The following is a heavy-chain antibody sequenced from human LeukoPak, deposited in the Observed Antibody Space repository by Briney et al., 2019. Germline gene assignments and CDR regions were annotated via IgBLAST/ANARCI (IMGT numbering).Heavy chain of an antibody. D-gene: IGHD1-7*01. V-gene: IGHV4-39*01. J-gene: IGHJ4*02. CDR3: ARSASYNWNYGNFDY. Sequence: PSETLSLTCTVSGGSISSSSYYWGWIRQPPGKGLEWIGSIYYSGSTYYNPSLKSRVTISVDTSKNQFSLKLSSVTAADTAVYYCARSASYNWNYGNFDYWGQGTLVTVSS. CDR1: GGSISSSSYY. CDR2: IYYSGST.